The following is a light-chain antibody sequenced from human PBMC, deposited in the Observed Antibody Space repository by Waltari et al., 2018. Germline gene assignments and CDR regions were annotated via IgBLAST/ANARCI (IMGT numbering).Light chain of an antibody. CDR2: DTE. V-gene: IGLV1-44*01. CDR3: AAWDDTLMVV. CDR1: SFNIGSHS. Sequence: QSVLTKPPSASGTPGQRVTISCSGSSFNIGSHSVVWFQQLPGTAPKILIFDTESRPSGVPDRFSGSTSGTSASLAMSGLQSEDEADYYCAAWDDTLMVVFGGGTKLTVL. J-gene: IGLJ2*01.